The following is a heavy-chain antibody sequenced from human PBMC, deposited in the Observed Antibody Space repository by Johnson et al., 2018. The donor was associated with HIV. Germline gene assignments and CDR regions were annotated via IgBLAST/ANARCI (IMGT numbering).Heavy chain of an antibody. Sequence: VQLVESGGGLVQPGGSLRLSCAASGFTFSSYAMSWVRQAPGKGLEWVSATTPSGGGTYYADSVKGRFTISRDNSKNTLYLQMNSLRAGDSAVYYCARVGGSWMLDAFDIWGQGTVVTVSS. CDR1: GFTFSSYA. CDR2: TTPSGGGT. D-gene: IGHD3-10*01. CDR3: ARVGGSWMLDAFDI. V-gene: IGHV3-23*04. J-gene: IGHJ3*02.